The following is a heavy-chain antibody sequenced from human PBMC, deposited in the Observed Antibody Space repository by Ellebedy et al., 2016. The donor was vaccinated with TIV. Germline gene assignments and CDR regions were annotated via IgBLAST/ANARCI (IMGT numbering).Heavy chain of an antibody. V-gene: IGHV3-23*01. CDR2: ISGSGGST. D-gene: IGHD6-19*01. Sequence: GESLKISCAASGFTFSSYAMSWVRQAPGKGLEWVSAISGSGGSTYYADSVKGRFTISRGNSKNTLYLQMNSLKAEDTAVYYCAKSGKQWQVRANYFDYWGQGTLVTVSS. CDR1: GFTFSSYA. J-gene: IGHJ4*02. CDR3: AKSGKQWQVRANYFDY.